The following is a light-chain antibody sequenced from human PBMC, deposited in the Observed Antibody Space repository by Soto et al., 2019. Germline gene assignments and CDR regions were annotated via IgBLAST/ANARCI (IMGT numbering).Light chain of an antibody. CDR1: SNDFGTYYF. CDR3: QTYDSSFRGSI. Sequence: QSALTQPASVSGSPGQSITLSCTSTSNDFGTYYFVSWYQQHPDKAPKLIIYDGTDRPSGVSNPFSGSKSGNTASLTISGLQAEDEADYYCQTYDSSFRGSIFGGGTKLTVL. CDR2: DGT. J-gene: IGLJ2*01. V-gene: IGLV2-23*01.